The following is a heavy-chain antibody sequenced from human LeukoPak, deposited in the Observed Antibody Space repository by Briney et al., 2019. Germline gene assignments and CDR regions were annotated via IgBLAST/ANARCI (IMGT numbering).Heavy chain of an antibody. Sequence: TSETLSLTCAVYGGSFSGYYWSWVRQPPGKGLEWIGEMYLSGTTHSNPSVKSRVTISIDKSKNQFFLNLSSVTAADTAVYYCAGLVGRYSSGLYYYYFDYWGQGTLVTVSS. CDR3: AGLVGRYSSGLYYYYFDY. V-gene: IGHV4-34*01. CDR1: GGSFSGYY. D-gene: IGHD3-22*01. J-gene: IGHJ4*02. CDR2: MYLSGTT.